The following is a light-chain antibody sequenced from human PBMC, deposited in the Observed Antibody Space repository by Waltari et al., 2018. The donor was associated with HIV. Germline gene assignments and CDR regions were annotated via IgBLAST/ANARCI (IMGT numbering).Light chain of an antibody. J-gene: IGKJ1*01. V-gene: IGKV3-15*01. CDR1: QSVSSN. Sequence: EIVITQSPATLSVSPGERATLSCRASQSVSSNLAWFQQKPGQAPRLLIYGASTRATGIPARFSGSGSGTDFTLTISSLQSEDFAVYYCQQYDKWWTFGQGTKVEIK. CDR2: GAS. CDR3: QQYDKWWT.